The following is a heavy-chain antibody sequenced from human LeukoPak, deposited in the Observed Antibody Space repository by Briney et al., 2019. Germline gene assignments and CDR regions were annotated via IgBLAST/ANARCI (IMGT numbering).Heavy chain of an antibody. CDR2: INHSGST. CDR1: GGSFSGYY. D-gene: IGHD3-3*01. J-gene: IGHJ4*02. CDR3: ARAGAKIDDFWSGYYTGIHSATLDY. Sequence: PSETLSLTCAVYGGSFSGYYWSWIRQPPGKGLEWIGEINHSGSTNYNPSLKSRVTISVDTSKNQFSLQLNSVTPEDTAVYYCARAGAKIDDFWSGYYTGIHSATLDYWGQGTLVTVSS. V-gene: IGHV4-34*01.